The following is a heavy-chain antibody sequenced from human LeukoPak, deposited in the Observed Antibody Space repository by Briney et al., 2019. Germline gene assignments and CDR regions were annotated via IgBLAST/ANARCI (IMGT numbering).Heavy chain of an antibody. CDR2: ITASGGDT. CDR3: ARRGLQGFCSVNSCHSFFDS. CDR1: GFTISHHS. J-gene: IGHJ5*01. V-gene: IGHV3-23*01. Sequence: PGGSLRLSCVASGFTISHHSISWVRQAPGKGLEWVSAITASGGDTFYAESVEGRFSVSRDDSKSTVFLQMSSLTADDTGIYFCARRGLQGFCSVNSCHSFFDSWGRGTRVIVSS. D-gene: IGHD2-15*01.